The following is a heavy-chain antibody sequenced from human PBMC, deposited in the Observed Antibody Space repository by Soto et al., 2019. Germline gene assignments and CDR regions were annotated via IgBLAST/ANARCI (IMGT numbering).Heavy chain of an antibody. D-gene: IGHD2-2*01. J-gene: IGHJ5*02. CDR1: GYSFTNYW. V-gene: IGHV5-10-1*01. CDR3: ARQVIPAAMEDWFDP. Sequence: GEALMICCTGSGYSFTNYWISWVRQMPGKGLEWMGRIDPSDSYTNYSPSFQGHVTISADKSISTAYLQWSSLKASDTAMYYCARQVIPAAMEDWFDPWGQGTLVTVSS. CDR2: IDPSDSYT.